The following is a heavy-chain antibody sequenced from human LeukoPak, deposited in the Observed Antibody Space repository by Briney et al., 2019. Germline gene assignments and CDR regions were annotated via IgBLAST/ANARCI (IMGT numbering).Heavy chain of an antibody. D-gene: IGHD3-22*01. CDR2: IKSKTDGGTT. CDR1: GFTFSNAW. Sequence: GGSLRLSCAASGFTFSNAWMSWVRQAPGKGLEWVGRIKSKTDGGTTDYAAPVKGRFTISRDDSKNTLYLQMNSLRTEDTAVYCYTTEPYYDDSSGPHTADYWGQGTLVSVSS. V-gene: IGHV3-15*01. J-gene: IGHJ4*02. CDR3: TTEPYYDDSSGPHTADY.